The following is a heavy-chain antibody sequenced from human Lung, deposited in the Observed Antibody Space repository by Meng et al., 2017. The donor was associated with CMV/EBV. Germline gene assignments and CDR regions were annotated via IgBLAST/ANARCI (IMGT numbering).Heavy chain of an antibody. CDR1: LGSISSGSYY. D-gene: IGHD6-19*01. J-gene: IGHJ4*02. CDR3: ARTQWHVGYFDN. Sequence: SXTLSLTCTLSLGSISSGSYYWGWLRQPPGKGLEWIGSIHYTGSTNYNPSLKTRVSISEDTSKNEFSLTLTSVTAADTAVYYCARTQWHVGYFDNWGQGTLVTVSS. CDR2: IHYTGST. V-gene: IGHV4-39*07.